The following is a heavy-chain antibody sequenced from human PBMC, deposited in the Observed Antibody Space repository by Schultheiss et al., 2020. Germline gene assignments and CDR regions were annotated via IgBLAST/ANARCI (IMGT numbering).Heavy chain of an antibody. CDR1: GFTFSNSD. CDR2: ISGSGGNA. Sequence: GSLRLSCAASGFTFSNSDMNWVRPAPGKGLEWVSVISGSGGNAYYADSVKGRFTISRDNSKNTLYLQMSSLRVENTAVYYCARAAAGTTPLVDYWGQGTLVTVSS. D-gene: IGHD6-13*01. V-gene: IGHV3-23*01. J-gene: IGHJ4*02. CDR3: ARAAAGTTPLVDY.